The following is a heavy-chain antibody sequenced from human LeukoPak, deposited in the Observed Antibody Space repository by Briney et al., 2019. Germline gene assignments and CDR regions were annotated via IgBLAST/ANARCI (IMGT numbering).Heavy chain of an antibody. CDR3: ARHTTMVRGVNEMMPFEY. J-gene: IGHJ4*02. Sequence: PSETLTLTCTVSGGSISSSSYYWGWIRQPPGKGLEWIGSIYYSGSTYYNPSLKSRVTISVDTSKNQFSLKLSSVTAADTAVYYCARHTTMVRGVNEMMPFEYWGQGTLVTVSS. CDR2: IYYSGST. D-gene: IGHD3-10*01. V-gene: IGHV4-39*01. CDR1: GGSISSSSYY.